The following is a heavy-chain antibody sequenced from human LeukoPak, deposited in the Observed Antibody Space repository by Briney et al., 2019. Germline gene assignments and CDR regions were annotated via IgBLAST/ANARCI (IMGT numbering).Heavy chain of an antibody. D-gene: IGHD1-26*01. CDR1: RGSISGHY. J-gene: IGHJ3*01. Sequence: SETLSLTCTVSRGSISGHYWSWIRQSPGKGLEWIGNIYYSGNTNYNPSLKSRVAISIDTSRIHFSLHLSSVTAADTAVYYCARTRYSGSHNSAFDLWGQGTVVTVSS. V-gene: IGHV4-59*08. CDR2: IYYSGNT. CDR3: ARTRYSGSHNSAFDL.